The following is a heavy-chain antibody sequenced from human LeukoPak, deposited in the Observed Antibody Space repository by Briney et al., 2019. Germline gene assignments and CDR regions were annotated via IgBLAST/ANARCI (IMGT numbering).Heavy chain of an antibody. CDR3: AISSLSAHCLSFDT. Sequence: SETVSPMYTVYGASITTTYWSSIRQPPGKGLEWIGFIYYSGPTKYNPSLKSRVTISVGTSRNQFSLKVSSVTAADTAVYYSAISSLSAHCLSFDTWGEGTLVTVSS. J-gene: IGHJ5*02. D-gene: IGHD3-16*01. V-gene: IGHV4-59*01. CDR2: IYYSGPT. CDR1: GASITTTY.